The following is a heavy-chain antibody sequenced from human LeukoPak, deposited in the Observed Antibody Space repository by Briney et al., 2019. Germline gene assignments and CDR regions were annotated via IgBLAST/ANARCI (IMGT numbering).Heavy chain of an antibody. CDR2: INSDGSIT. CDR3: AGSGSRGNWFDP. D-gene: IGHD1-26*01. CDR1: GFTFSSNW. Sequence: GGSLRLSCAASGFTFSSNWMHWVRRAPGKGLVWVSRINSDGSITIYADSVKGRFTISRDNAKNTLYLQMNSLRAEDTAVYYCAGSGSRGNWFDPWGQGTPVTVSS. V-gene: IGHV3-74*01. J-gene: IGHJ5*02.